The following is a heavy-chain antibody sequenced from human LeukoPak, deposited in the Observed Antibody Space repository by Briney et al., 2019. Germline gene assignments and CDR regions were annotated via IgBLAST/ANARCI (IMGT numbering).Heavy chain of an antibody. J-gene: IGHJ4*02. CDR1: GGSITIHH. V-gene: IGHV4-59*11. D-gene: IGHD3-16*01. CDR2: VYYSGST. CDR3: AERGGGF. Sequence: KPSETLSLTCTVSGGSITIHHWSWIRQPPGKGLEWIGSVYYSGSTNYSPSLKSRVTISVDTSKNQFSLNLRSVTAADTAVYSCAERGGGFWGQGTLVSVSS.